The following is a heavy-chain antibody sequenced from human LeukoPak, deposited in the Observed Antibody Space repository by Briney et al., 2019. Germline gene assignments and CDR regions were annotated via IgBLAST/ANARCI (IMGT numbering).Heavy chain of an antibody. CDR1: GFTFSSYA. J-gene: IGHJ4*02. V-gene: IGHV3-30-3*01. D-gene: IGHD3-3*01. Sequence: GGSLRLSCAASGFTFSSYAMHWVRQAPGKGLEWVAVISYDGSNKYYADSVKGRFTISRDNSKNTLYLRMNSLRAEDTAVYYCARGDDFRDFDYWGQGTLVTVSS. CDR3: ARGDDFRDFDY. CDR2: ISYDGSNK.